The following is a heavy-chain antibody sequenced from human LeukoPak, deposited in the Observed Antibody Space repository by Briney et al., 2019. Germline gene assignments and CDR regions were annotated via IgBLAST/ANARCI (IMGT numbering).Heavy chain of an antibody. CDR3: ARVHYYDSSGYYA. CDR2: ISSSSSYI. CDR1: GFTFSSYN. J-gene: IGHJ5*02. Sequence: KPGGSLRLSCAASGFTFSSYNMNWVRQAPGKGLEWVSSISSSSSYISYADSVKGRFTISRDNAKNSLYLQMNSLRAEDTAVYYCARVHYYDSSGYYAWGQGTLVTVSS. D-gene: IGHD3-22*01. V-gene: IGHV3-21*01.